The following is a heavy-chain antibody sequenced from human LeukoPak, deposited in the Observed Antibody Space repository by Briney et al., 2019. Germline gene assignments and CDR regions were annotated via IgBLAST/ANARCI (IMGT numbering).Heavy chain of an antibody. V-gene: IGHV3-30*03. J-gene: IGHJ5*02. D-gene: IGHD3-10*01. CDR1: GFTFSNYG. Sequence: GGSLRLSCAASGFTFSNYGMHWVRQAPGKGLEWMAVISYNGSKIYYADSVKGRFTISRDNSKNTLYLQMNSMRAEDTAVYYCTDRGGGPWGQGTLVTVSS. CDR3: TDRGGGP. CDR2: ISYNGSKI.